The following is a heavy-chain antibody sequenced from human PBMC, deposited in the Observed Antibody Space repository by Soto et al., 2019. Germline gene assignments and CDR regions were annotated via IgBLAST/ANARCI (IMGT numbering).Heavy chain of an antibody. CDR2: LSGSGGST. CDR3: AKDPYDFLTGFSNY. V-gene: IGHV3-23*01. Sequence: EVQLLESGGGLVQPGGSLRLSCAASGFTFSSYAMSWVRQAPGKGLVWVSALSGSGGSTYYADSVKGRFTISRDNSKNTLHLPMNGLRAGDKGVYYCAKDPYDFLTGFSNYRGQGTLVTVCS. D-gene: IGHD3-9*01. CDR1: GFTFSSYA. J-gene: IGHJ4*02.